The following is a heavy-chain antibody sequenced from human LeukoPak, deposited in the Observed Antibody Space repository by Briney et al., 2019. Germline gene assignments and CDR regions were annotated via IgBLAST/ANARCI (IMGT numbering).Heavy chain of an antibody. J-gene: IGHJ4*02. Sequence: VASVKVSCKASGYTFTSYGISWVRRAPGQGLEWMGWISAYNGNTNYAQKLQGRVTMTTDTSTSTAYMELRSLRSDDTAVYYCARGSDSSSWYFLDYWGQGTLVTVSS. CDR3: ARGSDSSSWYFLDY. CDR2: ISAYNGNT. CDR1: GYTFTSYG. V-gene: IGHV1-18*01. D-gene: IGHD6-13*01.